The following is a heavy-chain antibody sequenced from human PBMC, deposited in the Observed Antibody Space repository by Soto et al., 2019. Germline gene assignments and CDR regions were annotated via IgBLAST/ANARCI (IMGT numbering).Heavy chain of an antibody. V-gene: IGHV4-39*02. CDR3: ARDKITGLFDY. Sequence: SETLSLTCTVSGDSVTSDSHYWGWIRQPPGKGLESIANIYYDGNTYYNPSLKGRVTISLDTSKNLFSLKLTSLTSADTAVYYCARDKITGLFDYWGQGTLVTVSS. CDR2: IYYDGNT. D-gene: IGHD2-8*02. J-gene: IGHJ4*02. CDR1: GDSVTSDSHY.